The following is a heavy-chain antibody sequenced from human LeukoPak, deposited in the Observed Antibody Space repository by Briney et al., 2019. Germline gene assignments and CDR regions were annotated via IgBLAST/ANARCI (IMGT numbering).Heavy chain of an antibody. D-gene: IGHD1-26*01. CDR2: ISSSSSYI. J-gene: IGHJ6*03. CDR3: ARVIVFRGYMDV. V-gene: IGHV3-21*01. CDR1: GFTFSSYN. Sequence: GGSLRLSCAASGFTFSSYNMNWVRQAPGTGLEWVSYISSSSSYIYYADSVKGRFTISRDNAKNSLYLQMNSLRAEDTAVYYCARVIVFRGYMDVWGKGTTVTVSS.